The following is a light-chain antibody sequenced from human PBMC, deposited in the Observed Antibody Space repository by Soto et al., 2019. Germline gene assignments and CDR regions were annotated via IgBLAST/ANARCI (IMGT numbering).Light chain of an antibody. CDR2: EVN. CDR1: SSDVGGYNY. V-gene: IGLV2-8*01. CDR3: AAWDDSLRGVM. Sequence: QSALTQPPSASGSPGQSVAISCTGTSSDVGGYNYVSWYQQHPGKAPKLMIYEVNKRPSGVPDRFSGSKSGNTASLTVSGLQAEDEGDYFCAAWDDSLRGVMFGGGTKVTVL. J-gene: IGLJ3*02.